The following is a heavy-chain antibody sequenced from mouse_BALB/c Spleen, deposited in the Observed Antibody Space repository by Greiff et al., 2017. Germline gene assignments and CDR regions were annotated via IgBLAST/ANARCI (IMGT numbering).Heavy chain of an antibody. CDR2: IYPGDGDT. Sequence: VQLQESGAELVRPGSSVKISCKASGYAFSSYWMNWVKQRPGQGLEWIGQIYPGDGDTNYNGKFKGKATLTADKSSSTAYMQLSSLTSEDSAVYFCAKLYYYGSSYGFAYWGQGTLVTVSA. J-gene: IGHJ3*01. CDR3: AKLYYYGSSYGFAY. V-gene: IGHV1-80*01. CDR1: GYAFSSYW. D-gene: IGHD1-1*01.